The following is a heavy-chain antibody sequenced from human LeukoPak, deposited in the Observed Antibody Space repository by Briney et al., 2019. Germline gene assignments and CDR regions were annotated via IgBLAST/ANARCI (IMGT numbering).Heavy chain of an antibody. V-gene: IGHV3-13*01. CDR3: ARGAATGFDP. CDR2: INTAGDT. CDR1: GFTFSSYD. D-gene: IGHD2-15*01. J-gene: IGHJ5*02. Sequence: GGSLRLSCAVSGFTFSSYDMHWVRQVPGKGLEWVSGINTAGDTYYLGSVKGRFTMSRENAKNSLYLQMNSLRDGDTAVYYCARGAATGFDPWGQGTLVTVSS.